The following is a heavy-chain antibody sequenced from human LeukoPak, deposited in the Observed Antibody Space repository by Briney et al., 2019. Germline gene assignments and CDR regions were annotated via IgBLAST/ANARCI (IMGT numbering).Heavy chain of an antibody. CDR2: IISIFCTS. J-gene: IGHJ4*02. V-gene: IGHV1-69*06. D-gene: IGHD2-21*01. CDR3: ASRGDLDESLYYFDY. CDR1: GCTFSRYA. Sequence: SVKVSCKCSGCTFSRYAISWVRQAPGQGLAWMGGIISIFCTSNYAHKFWGRVTITVDKSTSTPYMELNSLRSRDADGYYCASRGDLDESLYYFDYWGQGTLVTVSS.